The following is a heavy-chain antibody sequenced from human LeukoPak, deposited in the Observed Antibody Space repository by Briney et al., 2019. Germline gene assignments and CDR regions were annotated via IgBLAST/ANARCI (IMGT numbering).Heavy chain of an antibody. CDR2: ISSSGSTI. D-gene: IGHD5-24*01. CDR1: GFTFCSYE. V-gene: IGHV3-48*03. Sequence: GGSLRLSCAASGFTFCSYEMNCVRQAPGKGLERVSYISSSGSTIYYVDSVKGRFTISRDNAKDSLYLQMNSLRAEETAVYYCASRDGYKPYYYYYIDVWGKGTTVTVSS. CDR3: ASRDGYKPYYYYYIDV. J-gene: IGHJ6*03.